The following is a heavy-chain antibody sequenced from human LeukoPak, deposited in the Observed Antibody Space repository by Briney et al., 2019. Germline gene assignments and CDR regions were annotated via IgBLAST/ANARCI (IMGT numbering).Heavy chain of an antibody. V-gene: IGHV3-30*02. J-gene: IGHJ5*02. CDR3: AKAPYRSSWYLSWLDP. CDR2: IRYDGSNK. D-gene: IGHD6-13*01. CDR1: GFTFSIYG. Sequence: GGSLRLSCAASGFTFSIYGMHWVRQAPGKGLEWVAFIRYDGSNKYYADAVKGRFTISRDNSKTTLYVQMNSLRAEDTAVYYCAKAPYRSSWYLSWLDPWGQGTLVTVS.